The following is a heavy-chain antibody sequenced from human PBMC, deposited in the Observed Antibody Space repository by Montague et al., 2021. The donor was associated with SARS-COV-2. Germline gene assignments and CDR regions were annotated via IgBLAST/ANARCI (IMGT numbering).Heavy chain of an antibody. CDR3: ARGQVTISGVLIFIPAAGHLDG. V-gene: IGHV4-34*01. J-gene: IGHJ3*01. Sequence: SETLSLTCAVYSGSVDDFYWRWMRQPPGEGLEWLKEINHPGRATYNPSLKGRVTLSRDTSKNQFSLKLQSATPADTAVYYCARGQVTISGVLIFIPAAGHLDGWGQGTSVTVSS. CDR2: INHPGRA. D-gene: IGHD3-3*01. CDR1: SGSVDDFY.